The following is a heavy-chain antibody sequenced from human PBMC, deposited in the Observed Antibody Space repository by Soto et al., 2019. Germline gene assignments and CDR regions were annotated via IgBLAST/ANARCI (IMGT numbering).Heavy chain of an antibody. CDR1: GFTFSSYS. Sequence: EVQLVESGGGLVKPGGSLRLSCAASGFTFSSYSMNWVRQAPGKGLEWVSSISSSSSYIYYADSVKGRFTISRDNAKNSLYLQMNSLRAEDTAVYYCARDGYSYGYYYYHYMDVWGKGTTVTVSS. CDR2: ISSSSSYI. J-gene: IGHJ6*03. CDR3: ARDGYSYGYYYYHYMDV. D-gene: IGHD5-18*01. V-gene: IGHV3-21*01.